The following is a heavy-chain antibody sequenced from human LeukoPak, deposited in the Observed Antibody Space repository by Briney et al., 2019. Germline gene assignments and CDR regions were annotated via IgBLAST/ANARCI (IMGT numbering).Heavy chain of an antibody. J-gene: IGHJ4*02. V-gene: IGHV1-8*01. CDR1: GYTFTSYD. Sequence: ASVRVSCKASGYTFTSYDINWVRQATGQGLEWMGWMNPNSGNTGYAQKFQGRVTMTRNTSISTAYMELSSLRSEYTAVYYCARGGPGAAYFDYWGQGTLVTVSS. CDR3: ARGGPGAAYFDY. CDR2: MNPNSGNT. D-gene: IGHD1-26*01.